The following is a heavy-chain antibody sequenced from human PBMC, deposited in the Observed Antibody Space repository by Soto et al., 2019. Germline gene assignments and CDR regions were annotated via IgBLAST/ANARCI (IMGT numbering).Heavy chain of an antibody. CDR1: GFTFSDYY. V-gene: IGHV3-11*01. Sequence: QVQLVESGGGLVKPGGSLRLSCAASGFTFSDYYMSWIRQAPGKGLEWVSYISSSGSTIYYADSVKGRFTISRDNAKNSLYLQRNSLRAEDTAVYYCATTVEIWFGELSDQYYYGMDVWGQGTTVTVSS. J-gene: IGHJ6*02. D-gene: IGHD3-10*01. CDR2: ISSSGSTI. CDR3: ATTVEIWFGELSDQYYYGMDV.